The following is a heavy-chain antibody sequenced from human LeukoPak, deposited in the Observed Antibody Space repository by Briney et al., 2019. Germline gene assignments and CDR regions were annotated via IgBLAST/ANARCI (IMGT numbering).Heavy chain of an antibody. CDR2: ISSTGSTK. Sequence: GGSLRLSCAASGFTFSGYNMNWVRQAPGKGLEWVSYISSTGSTKYYADSVKGRFTISRDNAKNSLYLQMNSLRAEDTAVYYCARDDCNGGSCYPDYWGQGTLVTVSS. CDR3: ARDDCNGGSCYPDY. J-gene: IGHJ4*02. V-gene: IGHV3-48*03. D-gene: IGHD2-15*01. CDR1: GFTFSGYN.